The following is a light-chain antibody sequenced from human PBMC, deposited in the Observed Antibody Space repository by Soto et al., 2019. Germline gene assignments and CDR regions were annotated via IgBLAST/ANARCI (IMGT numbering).Light chain of an antibody. V-gene: IGKV3-11*01. Sequence: EIVLTQSPGTLSLSPGERVTLSCRASQSVSSYLAWYQQKPGQAPRLLIYDASNRATGIPARFSGSGSGTDFTLTISSLEPEDFAVYYCQQYGSSPLISFGQGTRLEIK. CDR1: QSVSSY. J-gene: IGKJ5*01. CDR2: DAS. CDR3: QQYGSSPLIS.